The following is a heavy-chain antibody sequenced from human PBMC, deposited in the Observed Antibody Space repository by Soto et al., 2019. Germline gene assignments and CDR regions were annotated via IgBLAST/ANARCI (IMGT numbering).Heavy chain of an antibody. CDR2: IIPIFGTA. CDR1: GGTFSSYA. J-gene: IGHJ4*02. CDR3: ASLETRYYYDSSGYYPLDY. Sequence: SVKVSCKASGGTFSSYAISWVRQAPGQGLEWMGGIIPIFGTANYAQKFQGRVTITADESTSTAYMELSSLRSEDTAVYYCASLETRYYYDSSGYYPLDYWGQGTLVTVSS. V-gene: IGHV1-69*13. D-gene: IGHD3-22*01.